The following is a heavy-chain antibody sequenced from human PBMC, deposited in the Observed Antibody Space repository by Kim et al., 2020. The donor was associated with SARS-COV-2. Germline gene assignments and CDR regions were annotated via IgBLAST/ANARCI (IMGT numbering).Heavy chain of an antibody. V-gene: IGHV1-3*01. J-gene: IGHJ3*02. Sequence: QGRVTITRDTSAGKAYMELSSLRSEDTAVYYCARSFDCSSTGCYRDAFDIWGQGTMVTVSS. D-gene: IGHD2-2*02. CDR3: ARSFDCSSTGCYRDAFDI.